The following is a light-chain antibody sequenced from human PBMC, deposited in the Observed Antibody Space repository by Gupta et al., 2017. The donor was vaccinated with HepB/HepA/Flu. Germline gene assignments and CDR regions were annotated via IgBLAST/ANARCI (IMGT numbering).Light chain of an antibody. CDR3: QQYGGSPPT. CDR1: QSITRNY. V-gene: IGKV3-20*01. Sequence: ELVLTQSPGTLSLSPGERATLSCGASQSITRNYLAWYQQKPGQASRLLIYGASSRATGIPDRFSGSGSGTDFTLTISRLEPEDFAVYYCQQYGGSPPTFGGGTKVEI. CDR2: GAS. J-gene: IGKJ4*01.